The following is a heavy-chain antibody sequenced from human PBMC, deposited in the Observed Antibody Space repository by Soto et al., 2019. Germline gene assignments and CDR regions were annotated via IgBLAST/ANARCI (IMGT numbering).Heavy chain of an antibody. D-gene: IGHD5-12*01. CDR2: ISGSGGST. Sequence: PGGSVRLSCAASGFTFSSYAMSWVRQAPGKGLEWVSAISGSGGSTYYADSVKGRFTISRDNSKNTLYLQMNSLRAEDTAVYYCAKVTRDWGYSGYELDYWGQGTLVTVSS. J-gene: IGHJ4*02. CDR3: AKVTRDWGYSGYELDY. CDR1: GFTFSSYA. V-gene: IGHV3-23*01.